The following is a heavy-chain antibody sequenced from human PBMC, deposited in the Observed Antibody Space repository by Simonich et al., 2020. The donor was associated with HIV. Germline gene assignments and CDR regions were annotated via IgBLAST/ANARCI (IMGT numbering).Heavy chain of an antibody. Sequence: QVQLVQSGAEVKKPGASVKVSCKASGYTFIDYYIHWVRQAPGQGPEGMGWINPNRGDTRNAQKFQGRVTMTRDTSISTTYMELSSLRSDDTAVYFCTRGPSHGAFDIWGQGTMVTVSS. V-gene: IGHV1-2*02. CDR1: GYTFIDYY. J-gene: IGHJ3*02. CDR2: INPNRGDT. CDR3: TRGPSHGAFDI.